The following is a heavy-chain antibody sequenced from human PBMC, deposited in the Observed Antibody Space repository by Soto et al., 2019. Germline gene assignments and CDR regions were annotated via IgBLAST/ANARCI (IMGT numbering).Heavy chain of an antibody. CDR3: ARVMAAMQNWLDP. Sequence: SETLSLTCSVSGGSISSIDYFWSWIRQPPGKGLEWIGFIYHTGTTYYNPSLRSRVTISIDTSKSQFTMKLNSVTAADTAVYYCARVMAAMQNWLDPWGQGTLVTVSS. CDR2: IYHTGTT. D-gene: IGHD2-2*01. V-gene: IGHV4-30-4*01. CDR1: GGSISSIDYF. J-gene: IGHJ5*02.